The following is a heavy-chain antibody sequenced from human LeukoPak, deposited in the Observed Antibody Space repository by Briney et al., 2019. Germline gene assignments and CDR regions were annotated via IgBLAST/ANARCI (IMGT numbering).Heavy chain of an antibody. CDR2: IRRISINI. J-gene: IGHJ4*02. CDR3: ARVPSLLWFGELRGEVDY. V-gene: IGHV3-21*01. Sequence: GGSLRLPCAASGSPFGAYGMPWARKPPGKGREGSSSIRRISININSPDYVKGRFTISRDNAKNSLYLQMNSLRAEDTAVYYCARVPSLLWFGELRGEVDYWGQGTLVTVSS. CDR1: GSPFGAYG. D-gene: IGHD3-10*01.